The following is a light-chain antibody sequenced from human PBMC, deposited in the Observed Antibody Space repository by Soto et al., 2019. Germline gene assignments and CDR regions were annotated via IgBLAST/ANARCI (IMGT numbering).Light chain of an antibody. CDR2: DAS. V-gene: IGKV3D-11*01. Sequence: MVLTQSPGTLSWSPGGRATLSCRASQGISIDLACYQQNAGQAPRLLIYDASNRATGIPARFSGSGSGTDFTLTISSLEPEDFAVYYCPQRSNWPITSAQATRPQIK. CDR3: PQRSNWPIT. J-gene: IGKJ5*01. CDR1: QGISID.